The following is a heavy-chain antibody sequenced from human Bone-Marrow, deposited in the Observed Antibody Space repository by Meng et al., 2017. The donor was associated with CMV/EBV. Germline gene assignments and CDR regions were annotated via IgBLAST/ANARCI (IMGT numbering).Heavy chain of an antibody. CDR3: ARTSRYCSSTSCYTEANWFDP. Sequence: GESLKISCAAPGFTFSGYSMNWVRQAPGKGLEWVSSISSSSSYIFYADSVKGRFTISRDNAKNSLYLQMNSLRAEDTAVYYCARTSRYCSSTSCYTEANWFDPWGQGTLVTVSS. J-gene: IGHJ5*02. V-gene: IGHV3-21*01. D-gene: IGHD2-2*02. CDR2: ISSSSSYI. CDR1: GFTFSGYS.